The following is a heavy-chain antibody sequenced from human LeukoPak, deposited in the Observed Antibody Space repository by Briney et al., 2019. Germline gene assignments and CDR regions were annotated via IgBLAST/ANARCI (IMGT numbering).Heavy chain of an antibody. D-gene: IGHD5-24*01. CDR2: IYHSGST. J-gene: IGHJ4*02. V-gene: IGHV4-38-2*01. Sequence: SETLSLTCAVSVYSISSGYYWGWIRQPPGKGLEGIESIYHSGSTYYNPSLKSRVTISVDTSKNQFSLKLSSVTAADTAGYFCARHGLVEMALDYWGQGTLVTVSS. CDR1: VYSISSGYY. CDR3: ARHGLVEMALDY.